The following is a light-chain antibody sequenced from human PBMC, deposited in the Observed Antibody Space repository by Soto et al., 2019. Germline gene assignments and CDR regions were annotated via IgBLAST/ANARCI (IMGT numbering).Light chain of an antibody. J-gene: IGLJ1*01. CDR2: DVN. V-gene: IGLV2-14*01. Sequence: QSALXQPASVSGSPGQSIAISCTGTSSDVGYYNYVSWYQQHPGKAPKVMIYDVNNRPSGVSDRFSGSKSGNTASLTISGLQAEDEADYYCSSYTSSSTYVFGTGTKVTVL. CDR3: SSYTSSSTYV. CDR1: SSDVGYYNY.